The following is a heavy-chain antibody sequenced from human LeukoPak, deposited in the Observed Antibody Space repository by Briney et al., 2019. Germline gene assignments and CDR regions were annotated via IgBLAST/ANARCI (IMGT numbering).Heavy chain of an antibody. D-gene: IGHD6-19*01. CDR1: GGSISSYY. CDR2: IYYSGST. J-gene: IGHJ4*02. V-gene: IGHV4-59*01. CDR3: ARAGYSSGWYTVNYFDY. Sequence: RTSETLSLTCTVSGGSISSYYWSWIRQPPGKGLEWIGYIYYSGSTNYNPSLKSRVTISVDTSKNQFSLKLSSVTAVDTAVYYCARAGYSSGWYTVNYFDYWGQGTLVTVSS.